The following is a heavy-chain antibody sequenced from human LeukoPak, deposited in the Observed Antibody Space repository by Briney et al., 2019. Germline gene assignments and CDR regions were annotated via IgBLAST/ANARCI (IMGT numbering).Heavy chain of an antibody. CDR1: GFTFSSYS. J-gene: IGHJ4*02. V-gene: IGHV3-48*01. CDR3: ARDRVPWSYYFDY. CDR2: ISSSSSTI. D-gene: IGHD3-3*01. Sequence: SGGSLRLSCAASGFTFSSYSMNWVRQAPGKGLEWVAYISSSSSTIYYADSVKGRFTISRDNAKNSLYLQMNSLRVEDTAVYYCARDRVPWSYYFDYWGQGTLVTVSS.